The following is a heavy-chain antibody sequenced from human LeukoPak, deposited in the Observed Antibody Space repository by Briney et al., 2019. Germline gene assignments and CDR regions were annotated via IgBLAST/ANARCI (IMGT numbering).Heavy chain of an antibody. J-gene: IGHJ6*03. CDR1: GFTFSSYA. CDR3: ARDRASGSYYGYYYYYMDV. CDR2: ISYDGSNK. D-gene: IGHD1-26*01. Sequence: GGSLRLSCAASGFTFSSYAMHWVRQAPGKGLEWVAVISYDGSNKYYADSVKGRFTISRDNSKNTLYLQMNSLRAEDTAVYYCARDRASGSYYGYYYYYMDVWGKGTTVTVSS. V-gene: IGHV3-30*04.